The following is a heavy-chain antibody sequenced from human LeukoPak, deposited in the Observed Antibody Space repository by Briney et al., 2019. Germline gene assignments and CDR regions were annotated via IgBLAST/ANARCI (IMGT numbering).Heavy chain of an antibody. Sequence: TLSLTCTVSGGSISSGDYYWSWIRQPPGKGLEWIGYIYYSGSTYYNPSLKSRVTISVDTSKNQFSLKLSSVTAADTAVYYCARRTGTIRFYYYYGMDVWGQGTTVTVSS. V-gene: IGHV4-30-4*08. CDR1: GGSISSGDYY. CDR3: ARRTGTIRFYYYYGMDV. CDR2: IYYSGST. J-gene: IGHJ6*02. D-gene: IGHD1-7*01.